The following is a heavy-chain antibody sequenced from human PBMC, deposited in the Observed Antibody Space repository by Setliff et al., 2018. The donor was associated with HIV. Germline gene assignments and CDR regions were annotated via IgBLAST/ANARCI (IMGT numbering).Heavy chain of an antibody. V-gene: IGHV1-69*13. Sequence: GASVKVSCKASGGIFNTYGMNWVRQAPGQGLEWMGGIIPIARAPNYAQKFQDRVTITADESTTTVYMEMSSLRSEDTAIYYCAKEYHTAATGTRVANYFDYWGQGTLVTVSS. D-gene: IGHD6-13*01. CDR1: GGIFNTYG. J-gene: IGHJ4*02. CDR2: IIPIARAP. CDR3: AKEYHTAATGTRVANYFDY.